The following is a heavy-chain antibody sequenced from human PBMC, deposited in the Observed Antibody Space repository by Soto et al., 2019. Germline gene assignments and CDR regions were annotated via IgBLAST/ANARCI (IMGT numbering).Heavy chain of an antibody. V-gene: IGHV3-33*01. D-gene: IGHD1-26*01. J-gene: IGHJ4*02. CDR2: IWYDGSNK. Sequence: VRQAPGKGLEWVAVIWYDGSNKYYADSVKGRFTISRDNSKNTLYLQMNSLRAEDTAVYYCARDKWELPRYLFDYWGQGTLVTVSS. CDR3: ARDKWELPRYLFDY.